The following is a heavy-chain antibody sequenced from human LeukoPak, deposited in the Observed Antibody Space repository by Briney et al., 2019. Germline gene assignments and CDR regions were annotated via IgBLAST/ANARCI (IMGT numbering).Heavy chain of an antibody. D-gene: IGHD1-26*01. Sequence: SETLSLTCTVSGGSISSSSYYWSWIRQPPGKGLEWIGYSHYSGSTNYNPSLKSRVTISVDTSKNQFSLKLSSVTAADTAVYYCARYGGSHQFDYWGQGILVTVSS. CDR1: GGSISSSSYY. CDR2: SHYSGST. CDR3: ARYGGSHQFDY. V-gene: IGHV4-61*01. J-gene: IGHJ4*02.